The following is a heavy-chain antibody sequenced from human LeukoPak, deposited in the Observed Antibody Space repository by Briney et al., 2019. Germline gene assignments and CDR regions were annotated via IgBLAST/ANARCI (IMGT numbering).Heavy chain of an antibody. D-gene: IGHD3-16*02. J-gene: IGHJ3*02. CDR1: GSSISSDNY. CDR3: ARVYDYVWGSYRFDAFDI. V-gene: IGHV4-38-2*02. CDR2: IYHSGST. Sequence: SETLSLTCTISGSSISSDNYWGWIRQPPGKGLEWIGSIYHSGSTYYNPSLKSRVTISVDTSKNQFSLKLSSVTAADTAVYYCARVYDYVWGSYRFDAFDIWGQGTMVTVSS.